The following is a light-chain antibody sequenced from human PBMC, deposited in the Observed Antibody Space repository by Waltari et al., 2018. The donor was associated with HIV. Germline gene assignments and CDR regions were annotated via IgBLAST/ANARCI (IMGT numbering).Light chain of an antibody. CDR1: SSNIGSNT. CDR3: AAWDDSLNGVV. Sequence: QSVLTQPPSASGTPGQRVTISCSGSSSNIGSNTVNWYQQRPGTAPKLLIYSNHRRPSGVPYRFSGSKSGPSAALATSWLQSEDEADYYCAAWDDSLNGVVFGGGTKLTVL. V-gene: IGLV1-44*01. J-gene: IGLJ2*01. CDR2: SNH.